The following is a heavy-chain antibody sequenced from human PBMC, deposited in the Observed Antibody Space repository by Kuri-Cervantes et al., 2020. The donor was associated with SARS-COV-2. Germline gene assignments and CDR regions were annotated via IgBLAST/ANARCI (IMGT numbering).Heavy chain of an antibody. J-gene: IGHJ5*02. D-gene: IGHD3-10*01. CDR3: ARDGLTVGLLWFGELFQGGWFDP. V-gene: IGHV3-30*04. CDR1: GFTFSSYA. Sequence: GGSLRLSCAASGFTFSSYAMHWVRQAPGKGLEWVAVISYDGSNKYYADSVKGRFTISRDNSKNTLYLQMNSLRAEDTAVYYCARDGLTVGLLWFGELFQGGWFDPWGQGTLVTVSS. CDR2: ISYDGSNK.